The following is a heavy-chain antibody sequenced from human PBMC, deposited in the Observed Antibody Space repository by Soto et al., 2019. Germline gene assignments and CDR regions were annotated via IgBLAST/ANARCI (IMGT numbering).Heavy chain of an antibody. CDR2: INPSGGST. CDR3: ARGSYYYDSSGYYYY. J-gene: IGHJ4*02. D-gene: IGHD3-22*01. V-gene: IGHV1-46*01. Sequence: XSVKVSCKASVYTFTSYYMHWVRQAPGQGLEWMGIINPSGGSTSYAQKFQGRVTMTRDTSTSTVYMELSSLRSEDTAVYYCARGSYYYDSSGYYYYWGQGSLVTVSS. CDR1: VYTFTSYY.